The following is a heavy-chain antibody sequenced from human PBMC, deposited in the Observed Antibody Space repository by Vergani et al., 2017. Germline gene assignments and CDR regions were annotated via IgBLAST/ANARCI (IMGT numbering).Heavy chain of an antibody. V-gene: IGHV3-66*02. CDR3: AKLTVVSRIISSSSPFDY. CDR2: IYSGGST. Sequence: EVQLVESGGGLVQPGGSLRLSCAASGFTVSSNYMSWVRQAPGKGLEWVSVIYSGGSTYYADSVKGRFTISRDNSKNTLYLQMNSLRAEDTAVYYCAKLTVVSRIISSSSPFDYWGQGTLVTVSS. D-gene: IGHD6-13*01. J-gene: IGHJ4*02. CDR1: GFTVSSNY.